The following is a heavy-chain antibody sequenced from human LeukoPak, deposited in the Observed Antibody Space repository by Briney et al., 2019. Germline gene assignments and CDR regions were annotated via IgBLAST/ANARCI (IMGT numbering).Heavy chain of an antibody. J-gene: IGHJ4*02. V-gene: IGHV4-59*08. CDR2: IYYSGST. CDR1: GGSISSYY. Sequence: SETLSLTCTVSGGSISSYYWSWIRQPPGKGLEWIGYIYYSGSTNYNPSLKSRVTISVDTSKNQFSLKLSSVTAADTAVYYCARVGRYYDSSGYLGYWGQGTLVTVSS. CDR3: ARVGRYYDSSGYLGY. D-gene: IGHD3-22*01.